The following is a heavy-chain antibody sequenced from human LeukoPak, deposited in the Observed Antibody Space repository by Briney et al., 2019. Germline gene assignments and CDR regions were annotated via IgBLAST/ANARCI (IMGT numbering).Heavy chain of an antibody. J-gene: IGHJ3*02. CDR1: WFTLCSFI. V-gene: IGHV3-48*01. CDR2: NCSISSTI. D-gene: IGHD3-9*01. CDR3: ARDSGTYYDILTGPDAFDI. Sequence: PRGGPRVFRVALWFTLCSFIMKLGPPGPREGGGGGLYNCSISSTIYYADSVKGRFTISRDNAKNSLYLQMNSLRAEDTAVYYCARDSGTYYDILTGPDAFDIWGQGTMVTVSS.